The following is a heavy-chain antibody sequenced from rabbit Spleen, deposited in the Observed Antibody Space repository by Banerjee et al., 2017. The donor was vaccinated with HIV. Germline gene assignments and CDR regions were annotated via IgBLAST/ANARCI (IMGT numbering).Heavy chain of an antibody. V-gene: IGHV1S40*01. D-gene: IGHD4-2*01. Sequence: QSLEESGGDLVKPGASLTLTCTASGISFSAGYYMCWVRQPPGKGLEWIGYIDPLFGSTYYANWVNGRFSISRENTQNTVYLQVNSLTAADTATYFCVRDQAGYAGFGPFYFNLWGPGTLVTVS. J-gene: IGHJ4*01. CDR2: IDPLFGST. CDR3: VRDQAGYAGFGPFYFNL. CDR1: GISFSAGYY.